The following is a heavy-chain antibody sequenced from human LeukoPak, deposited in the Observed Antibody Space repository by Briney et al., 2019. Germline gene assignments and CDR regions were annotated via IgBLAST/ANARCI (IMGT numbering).Heavy chain of an antibody. Sequence: GGSLRLSCAASGFTFSSYAMNWVRQAPGKGLEWVAVISYDGSNKYYADSVKGRFTISRDNSKNTLYLQMNSLRAEDTAVYYCARALLAARPYFDYWGQGTLVTVSS. CDR2: ISYDGSNK. CDR1: GFTFSSYA. V-gene: IGHV3-30-3*01. D-gene: IGHD6-6*01. J-gene: IGHJ4*02. CDR3: ARALLAARPYFDY.